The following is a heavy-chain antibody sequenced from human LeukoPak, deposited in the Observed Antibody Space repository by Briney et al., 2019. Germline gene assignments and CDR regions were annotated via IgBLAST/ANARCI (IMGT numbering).Heavy chain of an antibody. Sequence: SETLSLTCAVYSGSFSGYYWSCIRQSPGKGLEWIGEINHSGSTNYNPSLKSRVTISVDTSKNQFSLNLSSVTAADTAVYYCARGDGSPSGILYYGMDVWGQGTTVTVSS. D-gene: IGHD1-26*01. V-gene: IGHV4-34*01. J-gene: IGHJ6*02. CDR1: SGSFSGYY. CDR3: ARGDGSPSGILYYGMDV. CDR2: INHSGST.